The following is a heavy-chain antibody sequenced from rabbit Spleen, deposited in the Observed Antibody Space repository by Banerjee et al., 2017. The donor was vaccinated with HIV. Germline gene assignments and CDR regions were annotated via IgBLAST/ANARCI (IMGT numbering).Heavy chain of an antibody. V-gene: IGHV1S45*01. CDR2: INTATSKG. J-gene: IGHJ6*01. Sequence: QEQLVESGGGLVQPEGSLTLTCKASGFSFSSSYYMCWVRQAPGKGLEWIACINTATSKGVYASWAKGRFTISRISSTTVTLQMTSLTAADTATYFCARDAGTSFSTYGMDLWGQGTLVTVS. D-gene: IGHD8-1*01. CDR1: GFSFSSSYY. CDR3: ARDAGTSFSTYGMDL.